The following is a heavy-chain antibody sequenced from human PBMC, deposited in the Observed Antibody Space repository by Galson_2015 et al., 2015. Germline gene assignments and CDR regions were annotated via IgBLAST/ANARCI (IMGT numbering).Heavy chain of an antibody. V-gene: IGHV5-51*01. CDR1: RYSFTSYW. CDR2: IYPGDSDT. J-gene: IGHJ4*02. CDR3: ARHAAGGNWYGSGDY. D-gene: IGHD1-1*01. Sequence: QSGAVVKKPGESLKISCKASRYSFTSYWIGWVRQMPGKSLEWMGIIYPGDSDTRYSPSFQGQVTISADKSISTAYLQWSSLKASDTAMYYCARHAAGGNWYGSGDYWGQGTLVTVSS.